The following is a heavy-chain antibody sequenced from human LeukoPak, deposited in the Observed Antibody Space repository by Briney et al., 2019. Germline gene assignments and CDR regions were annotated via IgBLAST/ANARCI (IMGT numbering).Heavy chain of an antibody. CDR2: IYSKGGT. V-gene: IGHV4-4*09. Sequence: SETLSLTCTVSGGSISPYYWTWIRQPPGKGLEWIGYIYSKGGTDYKPSLKSRVTISLDTSQNQFSLRLRSVTAADAAVYYCARLRAYTTTHQYYFDYWGQGALVTVSS. CDR3: ARLRAYTTTHQYYFDY. J-gene: IGHJ4*02. D-gene: IGHD3-16*01. CDR1: GGSISPYY.